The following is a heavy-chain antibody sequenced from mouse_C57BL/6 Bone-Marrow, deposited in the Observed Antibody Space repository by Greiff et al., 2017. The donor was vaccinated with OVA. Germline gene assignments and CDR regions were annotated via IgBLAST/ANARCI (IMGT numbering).Heavy chain of an antibody. D-gene: IGHD2-2*01. Sequence: EVQLQQSGAELVRPGASVKLSCTASGFNIKDDYMHWVKQRPEQGLEWIGWIDPENGDTEYASKFQGKATITADTSSNTAYLQLSSLTSEDTAVYYCTTVYYGYVAYWGQGTLVTVSA. V-gene: IGHV14-4*01. CDR3: TTVYYGYVAY. CDR2: IDPENGDT. CDR1: GFNIKDDY. J-gene: IGHJ3*01.